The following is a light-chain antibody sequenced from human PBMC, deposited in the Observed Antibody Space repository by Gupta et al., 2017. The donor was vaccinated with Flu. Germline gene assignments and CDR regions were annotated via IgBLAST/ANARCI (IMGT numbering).Light chain of an antibody. CDR2: DAS. Sequence: EIVLTQSPGTLSLSPGERATLSCRASQSISSSYLAWYLQKTGQAPRLLIYDASSRATGIPDRFSGSGSGTDFTLTISRLEPEDFAVYYCRQYGTSPLTFGGGTKVEIK. CDR3: RQYGTSPLT. V-gene: IGKV3-20*01. CDR1: QSISSSY. J-gene: IGKJ4*01.